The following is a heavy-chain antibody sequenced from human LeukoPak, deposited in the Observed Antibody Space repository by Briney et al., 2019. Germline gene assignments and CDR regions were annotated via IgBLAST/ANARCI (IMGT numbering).Heavy chain of an antibody. J-gene: IGHJ5*02. CDR2: IRYDGSNK. D-gene: IGHD6-13*01. V-gene: IGHV3-30*02. CDR3: ARGGASSWYSRRPYNWFDP. CDR1: GFTFSSYG. Sequence: PGGSLRLSCAASGFTFSSYGMHWVRQAPGKGLEWVAFIRYDGSNKYYADSVKGRFTISRDNSKNTLYLQMNSLRAEDTAVYYCARGGASSWYSRRPYNWFDPWGQGTLVTVSS.